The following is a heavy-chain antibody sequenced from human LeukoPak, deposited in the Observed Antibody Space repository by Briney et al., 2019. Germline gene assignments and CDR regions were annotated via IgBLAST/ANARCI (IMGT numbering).Heavy chain of an antibody. CDR1: GFTFSTYP. Sequence: PGGSLRLSCAASGFTFSTYPMNWVRQAPGKGLEWVSYISSRSSTIYYADSVKGRFTISRDNSKNTLYLQMNSLRAEDTAVYYCARAGQWLVKYFDYWGQGTLVTVSS. V-gene: IGHV3-48*01. CDR3: ARAGQWLVKYFDY. D-gene: IGHD6-19*01. J-gene: IGHJ4*02. CDR2: ISSRSSTI.